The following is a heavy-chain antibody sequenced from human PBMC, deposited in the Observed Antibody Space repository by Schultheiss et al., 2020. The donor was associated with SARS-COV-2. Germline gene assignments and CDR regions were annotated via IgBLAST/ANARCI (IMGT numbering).Heavy chain of an antibody. CDR1: GGSFSGYY. D-gene: IGHD3-16*01. CDR3: ARGAASTMITPIAH. Sequence: SETLSLTCAVYGGSFSGYYWSWIRQPPGKGLEWIGEINHSGSTNYNPSLKSRVTISVDTSKNQFSLKLSSVTAADTAVYYCARGAASTMITPIAHWGQGTLVTVSS. J-gene: IGHJ4*02. V-gene: IGHV4-34*01. CDR2: INHSGST.